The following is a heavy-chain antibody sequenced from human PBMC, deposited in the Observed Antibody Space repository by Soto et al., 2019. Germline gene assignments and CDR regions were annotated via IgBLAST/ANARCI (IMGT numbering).Heavy chain of an antibody. J-gene: IGHJ3*02. CDR1: GFTFSSYW. Sequence: GGSLRLSCAASGFTFSSYWMSWVRQAPGKGLEWVANIKQDGSEKYYVDSVKGRFTISRDNAKNSLYLQMNSLRAEDTAVYYCARTVAARTDAFDIWGQGTMVTVSS. CDR3: ARTVAARTDAFDI. CDR2: IKQDGSEK. V-gene: IGHV3-7*01. D-gene: IGHD6-6*01.